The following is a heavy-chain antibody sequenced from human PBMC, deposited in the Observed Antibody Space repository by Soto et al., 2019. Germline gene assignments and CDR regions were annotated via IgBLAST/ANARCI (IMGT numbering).Heavy chain of an antibody. CDR1: GFTFSAYY. CDR2: ISGSGTTI. Sequence: QVQLVESGGGLVKPGGSLRLSCAASGFTFSAYYMTWIRQPPGKGLEWVSYISGSGTTIHYADSVKGRFTVSRDNARNSLYLQMNSLRAEDTAFYYCANAAYYYASGYWGQGTLVTVSS. V-gene: IGHV3-11*01. CDR3: ANAAYYYASGY. D-gene: IGHD3-10*01. J-gene: IGHJ4*02.